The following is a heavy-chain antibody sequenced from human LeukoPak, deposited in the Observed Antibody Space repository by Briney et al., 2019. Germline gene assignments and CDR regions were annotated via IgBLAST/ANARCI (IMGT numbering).Heavy chain of an antibody. Sequence: GGSPRLSCAASGFTFSSYAMHWVRQAPGEGLEWVAVIWYDGSNEYYADSVKGRFTVSRDNSDNTLYLQMNSLRVEDTAVYYCARPPTSGYSSSWYLAFIDYWGQGTLVTVSS. CDR3: ARPPTSGYSSSWYLAFIDY. J-gene: IGHJ4*02. D-gene: IGHD6-13*01. CDR1: GFTFSSYA. CDR2: IWYDGSNE. V-gene: IGHV3-33*01.